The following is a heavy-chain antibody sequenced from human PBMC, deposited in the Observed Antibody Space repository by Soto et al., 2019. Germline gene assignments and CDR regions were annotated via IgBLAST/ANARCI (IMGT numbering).Heavy chain of an antibody. CDR2: IYPGDSDT. CDR1: GYSFTSYW. V-gene: IGHV5-51*01. J-gene: IGHJ6*02. CDR3: ARRSDSNYKLYGMDV. D-gene: IGHD4-4*01. Sequence: GESLKISCKGSGYSFTSYWIGWVRQMPGKGLEWMGIIYPGDSDTRYSPSFQGQVTISADKSISTAYLQWSSLKASDTAMYYCARRSDSNYKLYGMDVWGQGTTVTVSS.